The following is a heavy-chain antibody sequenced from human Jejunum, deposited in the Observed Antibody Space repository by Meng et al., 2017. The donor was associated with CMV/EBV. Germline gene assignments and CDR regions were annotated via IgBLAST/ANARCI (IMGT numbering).Heavy chain of an antibody. D-gene: IGHD6-13*01. Sequence: LTTSGGGVGWIRQPPGKALEWLALVYWDDDKRYNPSLKSRLTITRDTSKNQVVLTMTNMDPADTATYFCARSGGSTWYEEKNWFDPWGQGTLVTVSS. J-gene: IGHJ5*02. CDR3: ARSGGSTWYEEKNWFDP. CDR1: LTTSGGG. CDR2: VYWDDDK. V-gene: IGHV2-5*02.